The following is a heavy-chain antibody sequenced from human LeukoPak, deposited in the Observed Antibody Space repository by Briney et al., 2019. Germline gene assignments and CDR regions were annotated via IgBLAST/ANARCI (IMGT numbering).Heavy chain of an antibody. Sequence: ASVKVSCKASGYTFTSYDINWVRQATGQGLEWMGWMNPNSGNTGYAQKFQGRVTMTRDTSISTAYMELSRLRSDDTAVYYCARAGYIVVVPAADYWGQGTLVTVSS. CDR2: MNPNSGNT. V-gene: IGHV1-8*01. CDR1: GYTFTSYD. J-gene: IGHJ4*02. D-gene: IGHD2-2*01. CDR3: ARAGYIVVVPAADY.